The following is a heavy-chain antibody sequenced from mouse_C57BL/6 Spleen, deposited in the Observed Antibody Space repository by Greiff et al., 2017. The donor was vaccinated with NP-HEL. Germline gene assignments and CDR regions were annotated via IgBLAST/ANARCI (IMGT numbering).Heavy chain of an antibody. Sequence: VQGVESGADLVRPGASVTLSCEASGYTFTDYEMHWVQQTPVHGLDWIAAIDPETGGIAYKQKFKGKAILTADKSSSTAYMELRSLTSEDSAVYYCTRNYDYDGPWFAYWGQGTLVTVSA. CDR1: GYTFTDYE. CDR3: TRNYDYDGPWFAY. D-gene: IGHD2-4*01. J-gene: IGHJ3*01. V-gene: IGHV1-15*01. CDR2: IDPETGGI.